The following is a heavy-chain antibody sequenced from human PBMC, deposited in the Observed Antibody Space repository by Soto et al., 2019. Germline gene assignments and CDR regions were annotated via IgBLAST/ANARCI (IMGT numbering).Heavy chain of an antibody. CDR2: IWYDGSNK. J-gene: IGHJ5*02. V-gene: IGHV3-33*01. CDR1: GFTFSSYG. CDR3: ARGVEDWFDP. Sequence: GGSLRLSCAASGFTFSSYGMRRVRQAPGKGLEWVAVIWYDGSNKYYADSVKGRFTISRDNSKNTLYLQMNSLRAEDTAVYYCARGVEDWFDPWGQGTLVTVSS.